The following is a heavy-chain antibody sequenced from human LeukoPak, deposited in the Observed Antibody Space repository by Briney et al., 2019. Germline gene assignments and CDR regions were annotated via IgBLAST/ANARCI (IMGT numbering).Heavy chain of an antibody. CDR3: ARVGWDYYDSSGSLDAFDI. CDR2: IYYSGST. J-gene: IGHJ3*02. V-gene: IGHV4-39*07. D-gene: IGHD3-22*01. CDR1: GGSISSSSYY. Sequence: SETLSLTCTVSGGSISSSSYYWGWIRQPPGKGLEWIGSIYYSGSTYYNPSLKSRVTISVDTSKNQFSLKLSSVTAADTAVYYCARVGWDYYDSSGSLDAFDIWGQGTMVTVSS.